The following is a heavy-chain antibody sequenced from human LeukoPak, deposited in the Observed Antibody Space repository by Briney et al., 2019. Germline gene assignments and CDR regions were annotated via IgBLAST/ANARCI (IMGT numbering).Heavy chain of an antibody. V-gene: IGHV3-74*01. D-gene: IGHD3-10*01. CDR3: ATDGGYAFDI. J-gene: IGHJ3*02. Sequence: PGGSLRLSCAASGFTFSSYAMSWVRQAPGKGLVWVSRIISDGSFTTHADSVKGRFTISRDNAKNMLYLQMNNLRAEDTAVYYCATDGGYAFDIWGQGTMVTVSS. CDR1: GFTFSSYA. CDR2: IISDGSFT.